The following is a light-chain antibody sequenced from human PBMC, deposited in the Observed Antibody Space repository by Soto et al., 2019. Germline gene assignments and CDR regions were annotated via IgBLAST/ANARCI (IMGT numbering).Light chain of an antibody. CDR3: QQSYDMPWT. J-gene: IGKJ1*01. V-gene: IGKV1-39*01. CDR2: AAY. CDR1: QSISTY. Sequence: DIQMTQSPSSLSAPVGDTVTITCRASQSISTYLSWYQQKPGKAPKLLIYAAYTLQSGVPSRFSGSGSGTDFTLTISSLQPEDFAAYYCQQSYDMPWTFGQGTKVDI.